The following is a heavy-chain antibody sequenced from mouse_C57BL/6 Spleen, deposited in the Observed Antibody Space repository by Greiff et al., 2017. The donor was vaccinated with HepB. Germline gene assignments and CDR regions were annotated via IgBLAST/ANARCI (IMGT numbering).Heavy chain of an antibody. V-gene: IGHV1-82*01. CDR3: ARRDSNYWYFDV. D-gene: IGHD2-5*01. Sequence: QVQLQQSGPELVKPGASVKISCQASGYAFSSSWMNWVKQRPGKGLEWIGRIYPGDGDTNYNGKFKGKATLTADKSSSTAYMQLSSLPSEDSAVYFCARRDSNYWYFDVWGTGTTVTVSS. J-gene: IGHJ1*03. CDR2: IYPGDGDT. CDR1: GYAFSSSW.